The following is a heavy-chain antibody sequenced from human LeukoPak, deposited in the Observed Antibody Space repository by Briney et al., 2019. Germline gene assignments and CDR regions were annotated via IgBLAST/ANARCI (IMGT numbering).Heavy chain of an antibody. CDR2: ISAYNGNT. D-gene: IGHD4-17*01. CDR3: AREYGDPHYYYYYGMDV. Sequence: VASVKVSCKASGYTFTSYGISWVRQAPGQGLEWMGWISAYNGNTNYAQKLQGRVTMTTDTSTSTAYMELRSLRSDDTAVYYCAREYGDPHYYYYYGMDVWGQGTTVTVSS. J-gene: IGHJ6*02. CDR1: GYTFTSYG. V-gene: IGHV1-18*01.